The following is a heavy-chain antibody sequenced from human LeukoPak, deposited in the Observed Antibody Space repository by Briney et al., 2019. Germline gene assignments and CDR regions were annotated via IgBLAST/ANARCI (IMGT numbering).Heavy chain of an antibody. CDR1: GGSFSGYY. V-gene: IGHV4-34*01. CDR3: ARGVFDFWSGXXXTFDY. Sequence: SETLSLACAVYGGSFSGYYWSWIRQPPGKGLEWIGEINHSGSTNYNPSLKSRVTISVDTSKNQFSLKLSSVTAADTAVYYCARGVFDFWSGXXXTFDYWGQGXLVTVS. J-gene: IGHJ4*02. CDR2: INHSGST. D-gene: IGHD3-3*01.